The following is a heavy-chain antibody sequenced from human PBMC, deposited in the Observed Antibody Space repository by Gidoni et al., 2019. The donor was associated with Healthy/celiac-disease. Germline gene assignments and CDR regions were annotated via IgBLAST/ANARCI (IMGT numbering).Heavy chain of an antibody. CDR3: ARAPYGTDAFDI. Sequence: EVQLVESGVGLVQPGGSRSLSWAASGFTCSRYDMHWVRPDTGQGQEGVSAIGTAGDTYYPGSVKGRFTISRENAKNSLYLQMNSLRAGDTAVYYCARAPYGTDAFDIWGQGTMVTVSS. D-gene: IGHD4-17*01. V-gene: IGHV3-13*01. J-gene: IGHJ3*02. CDR2: IGTAGDT. CDR1: GFTCSRYD.